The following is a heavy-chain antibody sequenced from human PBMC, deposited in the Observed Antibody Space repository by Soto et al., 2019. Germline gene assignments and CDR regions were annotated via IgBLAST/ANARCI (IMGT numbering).Heavy chain of an antibody. CDR1: GGSFSGYY. D-gene: IGHD3-10*01. CDR2: INHSGST. Sequence: SETLSLTCAVYGGSFSGYYWSWIRQPPGKGREWIGEINHSGSTNYNPSLKSRVTISVDTSKNQFSLKLSSVTAADTAVYYCVRTLYSSGSYYRCNWFDPWGQGTLVTVSS. J-gene: IGHJ5*02. CDR3: VRTLYSSGSYYRCNWFDP. V-gene: IGHV4-34*01.